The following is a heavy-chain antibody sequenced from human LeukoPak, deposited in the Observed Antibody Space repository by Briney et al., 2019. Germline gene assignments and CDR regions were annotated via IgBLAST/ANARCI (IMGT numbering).Heavy chain of an antibody. CDR3: ARTFVSYYEPVGADAFDI. CDR2: IYSSGST. V-gene: IGHV4-61*02. Sequence: SETLSLTCTVSGGSISSGTYYWNWIRQPAGKGLEWIGRIYSSGSTNYKPSLKSRVTISVDTSKNQFSLKLSSVTAADTAVYYCARTFVSYYEPVGADAFDIWGQGTMVTVSS. J-gene: IGHJ3*02. CDR1: GGSISSGTYY. D-gene: IGHD3-22*01.